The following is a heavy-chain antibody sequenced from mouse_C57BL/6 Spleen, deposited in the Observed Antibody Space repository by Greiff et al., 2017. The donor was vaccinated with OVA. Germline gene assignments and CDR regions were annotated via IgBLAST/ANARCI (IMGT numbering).Heavy chain of an antibody. CDR1: GYTFTSYG. CDR2: IYPRSGNT. J-gene: IGHJ3*01. CDR3: ARLGYDYDGGFAY. Sequence: QVQLKESGAELARPGASVKLSCKASGYTFTSYGISWVKQRTGQGLEWIGEIYPRSGNTYYNEKFKGKATLTADKSSSTAYMELRSLTSEDSAVYFCARLGYDYDGGFAYWGQGTLVTVSA. D-gene: IGHD2-4*01. V-gene: IGHV1-81*01.